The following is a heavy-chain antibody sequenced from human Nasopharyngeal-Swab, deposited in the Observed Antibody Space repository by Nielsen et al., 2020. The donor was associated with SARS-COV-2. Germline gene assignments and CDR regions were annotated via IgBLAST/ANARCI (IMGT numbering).Heavy chain of an antibody. CDR3: ARSLFWPDAFDI. CDR2: MNPNSGNT. V-gene: IGHV1-8*01. J-gene: IGHJ3*02. Sequence: ASVKVSCKASGYTFTSYDINWVRQATGQGLEWMGWMNPNSGNTGYAQKFQGRVTMTRDTSISTAYMELSRLRSDDTAVYYCARSLFWPDAFDIWGQGTMVTVSS. CDR1: GYTFTSYD. D-gene: IGHD3-9*01.